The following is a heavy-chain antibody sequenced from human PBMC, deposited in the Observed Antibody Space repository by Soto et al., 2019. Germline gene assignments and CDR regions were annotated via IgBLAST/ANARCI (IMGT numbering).Heavy chain of an antibody. CDR2: ISAYNGNT. Sequence: ASVKVSCKASGYTFTSYGISWVRQAPGQGLEWMGWISAYNGNTNYAQKLQGRVTMTTDTSTSTAYMELRSLRSDDTAVYYCARGTKIVLMVYATRDYGRDVWGQGTTVTVSS. CDR1: GYTFTSYG. D-gene: IGHD2-8*01. V-gene: IGHV1-18*01. J-gene: IGHJ6*02. CDR3: ARGTKIVLMVYATRDYGRDV.